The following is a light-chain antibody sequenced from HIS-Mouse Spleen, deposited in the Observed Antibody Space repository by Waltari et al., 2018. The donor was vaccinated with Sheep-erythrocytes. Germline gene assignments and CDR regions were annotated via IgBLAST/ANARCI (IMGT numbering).Light chain of an antibody. V-gene: IGLV3-1*01. J-gene: IGLJ2*01. Sequence: SSELTQPPSVSVSPGQTASITCSGDKLGDKYACWYQQKPGQSPVLVIYQDTKRPSGFPERVSGSNAGNTATLTISGTQAMDEADYYCQAWDSSIVVFGGGTKLTVL. CDR1: KLGDKY. CDR3: QAWDSSIVV. CDR2: QDT.